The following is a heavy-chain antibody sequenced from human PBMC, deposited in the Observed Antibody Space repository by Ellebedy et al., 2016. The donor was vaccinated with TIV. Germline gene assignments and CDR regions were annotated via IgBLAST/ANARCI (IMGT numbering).Heavy chain of an antibody. V-gene: IGHV3-74*01. CDR1: GFTFSSYA. J-gene: IGHJ4*02. CDR3: ARWTQHDFFDY. Sequence: GESLKISCAASGFTFSSYAMSWVRQAPGKGLVWVSRINSDGSSTSYADSVKGRFTISRDNAKNTLYLQMNSLRAEDTAVYYCARWTQHDFFDYWGQGTLVTVSS. CDR2: INSDGSST. D-gene: IGHD3/OR15-3a*01.